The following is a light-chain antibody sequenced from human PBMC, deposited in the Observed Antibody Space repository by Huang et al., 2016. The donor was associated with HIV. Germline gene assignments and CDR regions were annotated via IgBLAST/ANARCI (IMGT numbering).Light chain of an antibody. Sequence: EIVLTQSPGNLSFCPGERATLSCRASQSVISHYLYWYLQKPGQAPTLLLYGASSRATDIPDGFSGSGSGTDFTLTISRLEPEEFAVYYCQQYGSPPFTFGPGTKVDIK. CDR3: QQYGSPPFT. V-gene: IGKV3-20*01. CDR1: QSVISHY. CDR2: GAS. J-gene: IGKJ3*01.